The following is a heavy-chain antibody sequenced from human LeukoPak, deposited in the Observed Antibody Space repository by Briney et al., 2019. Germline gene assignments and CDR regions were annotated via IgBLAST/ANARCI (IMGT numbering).Heavy chain of an antibody. V-gene: IGHV3-23*01. Sequence: GGSLRLSCATSGFTFSNYALSWVRQAPGKGLEWVSAISGTGSNTYYADSVKGRFTVSRDNSKNTLYLQMNSLRAEDTAVYYCARGRGITMVRGVLFDYWGQGTLVTVSS. CDR3: ARGRGITMVRGVLFDY. J-gene: IGHJ4*02. D-gene: IGHD3-10*01. CDR2: ISGTGSNT. CDR1: GFTFSNYA.